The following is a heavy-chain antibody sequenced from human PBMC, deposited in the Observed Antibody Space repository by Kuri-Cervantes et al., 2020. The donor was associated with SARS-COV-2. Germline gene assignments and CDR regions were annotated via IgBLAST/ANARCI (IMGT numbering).Heavy chain of an antibody. Sequence: GESLKISCAASGFTFSSYGMHWVRQAPGKGLEWVAVIWYDGSNKYYADSVKGRFTISRDSSKNTLYLQMNSLRAEDTAVYYCAREADCSSTSCYDYWGQGTLVTVSS. J-gene: IGHJ4*02. CDR3: AREADCSSTSCYDY. CDR1: GFTFSSYG. V-gene: IGHV3-33*01. D-gene: IGHD2-2*01. CDR2: IWYDGSNK.